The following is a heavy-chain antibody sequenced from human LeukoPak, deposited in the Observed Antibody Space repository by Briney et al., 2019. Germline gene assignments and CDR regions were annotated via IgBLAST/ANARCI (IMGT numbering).Heavy chain of an antibody. CDR3: AKGALGYCSSTGCYFDY. D-gene: IGHD2-2*01. J-gene: IGHJ4*02. CDR1: GFTFSTYG. Sequence: GGSLSLACAVSGFTFSTYGMHWVRQAPGKGLEWVAFIRYDGANKYCADSVKGRFTISRDNSKNTLYLQMNSLRTEDTAVYYCAKGALGYCSSTGCYFDYWGQGTLVTVSS. CDR2: IRYDGANK. V-gene: IGHV3-30*02.